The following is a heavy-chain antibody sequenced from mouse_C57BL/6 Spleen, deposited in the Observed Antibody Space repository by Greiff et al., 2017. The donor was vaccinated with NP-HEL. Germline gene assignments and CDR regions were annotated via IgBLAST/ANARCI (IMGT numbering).Heavy chain of an antibody. Sequence: QVQLQQSGPELVKPGASVKISCKASGYAFSSSWMNWVKQRPGKGLEWIGRIYPGDGDTNYNGKFKGKTTLTADKSSSTAYMQLSSLTSEDSAVSFCARGEDGYSFAYWGQGTLVTVSA. V-gene: IGHV1-82*01. D-gene: IGHD2-3*01. J-gene: IGHJ3*01. CDR3: ARGEDGYSFAY. CDR2: IYPGDGDT. CDR1: GYAFSSSW.